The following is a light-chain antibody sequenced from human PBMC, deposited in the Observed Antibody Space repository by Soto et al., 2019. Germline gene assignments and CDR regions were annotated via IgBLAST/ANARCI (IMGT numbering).Light chain of an antibody. CDR3: QQYESTPPT. CDR2: WAS. CDR1: QSVFYSSNNQNY. J-gene: IGKJ2*01. V-gene: IGKV4-1*01. Sequence: DIVMTQSPDSLAVSLGERATINCKSSQSVFYSSNNQNYLAWYQQRPGQPPQLLIYWASTRESGVPDRFSGSGSGTDFTLTITSLQAEDVAVYDCQQYESTPPTFGQGTKLEIK.